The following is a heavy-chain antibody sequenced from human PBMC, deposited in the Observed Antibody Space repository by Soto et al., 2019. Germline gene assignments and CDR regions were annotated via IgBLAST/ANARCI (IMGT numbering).Heavy chain of an antibody. D-gene: IGHD7-27*01. CDR3: ARLSNWGHDAFDI. J-gene: IGHJ3*02. V-gene: IGHV5-51*01. Sequence: GESLKISCKGSGYSFTSYWIGWVRQMPGKGLEWMGVIYPGDSDTRYSPSFQGQVTISANKSISTAYMQWSGLKPSATAMYYCARLSNWGHDAFDIWGQGTMVTVSS. CDR1: GYSFTSYW. CDR2: IYPGDSDT.